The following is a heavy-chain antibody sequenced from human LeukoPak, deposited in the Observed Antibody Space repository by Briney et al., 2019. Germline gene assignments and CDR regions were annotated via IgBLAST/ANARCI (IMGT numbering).Heavy chain of an antibody. V-gene: IGHV3-48*01. CDR3: ARGQYSSGPEDY. CDR2: ISSSSDTI. J-gene: IGHJ4*02. CDR1: GFILSTYS. D-gene: IGHD6-19*01. Sequence: VGALRLSCAASGFILSTYSMNWVRQAPGKGLEWVSYISSSSDTIYYAHSVKGRFTISRDNAKNSLYLQMNSLRAEDTAVYYCARGQYSSGPEDYWGQGTLVTVSS.